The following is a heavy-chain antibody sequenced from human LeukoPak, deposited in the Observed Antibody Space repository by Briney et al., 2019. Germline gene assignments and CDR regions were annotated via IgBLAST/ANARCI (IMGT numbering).Heavy chain of an antibody. V-gene: IGHV1-46*01. J-gene: IGHJ5*02. Sequence: ASVKVSCKASGHTFTTYYVHLVRQAPGQGLEWMGVINPSGDGTNYPQRFRGRVTLTRDTSTSTVYMELSGLRSEDTAIYYCAKETPNTGWFDPWGQGTLVTVSS. D-gene: IGHD1-14*01. CDR3: AKETPNTGWFDP. CDR2: INPSGDGT. CDR1: GHTFTTYY.